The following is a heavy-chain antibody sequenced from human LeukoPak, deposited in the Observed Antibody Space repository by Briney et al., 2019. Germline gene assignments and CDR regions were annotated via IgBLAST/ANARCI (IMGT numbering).Heavy chain of an antibody. CDR2: IHYTGAT. CDR3: ARGVLGPYYFDL. CDR1: GGTFRGYY. D-gene: IGHD7-27*01. J-gene: IGHJ2*01. Sequence: SETLSLTCAVYGGTFRGYYWSWIRQPPGKGLEWLGEIHYTGATNYKPSLKSRVTISGDPSKNQVSLRVSSGTAADTAVYYCARGVLGPYYFDLWGRGTLVTVSS. V-gene: IGHV4-34*01.